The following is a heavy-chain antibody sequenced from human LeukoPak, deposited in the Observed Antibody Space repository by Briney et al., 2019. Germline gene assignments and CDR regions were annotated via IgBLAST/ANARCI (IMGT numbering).Heavy chain of an antibody. Sequence: GGSLRLSCAASGFSVSGKFMSWVRQAPGKGLEWVSIIHYDGKIRYAGSVGGRFTIYRDDSENTLFLQMNSLRVDDTAVYFCASGDGYLQPYWGQGALVTVSS. V-gene: IGHV3-53*01. J-gene: IGHJ4*02. CDR2: IHYDGKI. D-gene: IGHD2-21*01. CDR3: ASGDGYLQPY. CDR1: GFSVSGKF.